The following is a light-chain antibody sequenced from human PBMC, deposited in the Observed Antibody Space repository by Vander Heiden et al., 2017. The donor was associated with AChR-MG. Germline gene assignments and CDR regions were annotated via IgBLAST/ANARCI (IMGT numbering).Light chain of an antibody. CDR3: SSYTSSSTVV. J-gene: IGLJ2*01. Sequence: QSALTQPASVSGSPGQSITISCTGTSSDVGGYNYVCWYQQHPDKAPKLMIYDVSTRPSGVSTRFAGSKSGNTASLTISGLQAEDEADYYCSSYTSSSTVVFGGGTKLTVL. CDR1: SSDVGGYNY. V-gene: IGLV2-14*01. CDR2: DVS.